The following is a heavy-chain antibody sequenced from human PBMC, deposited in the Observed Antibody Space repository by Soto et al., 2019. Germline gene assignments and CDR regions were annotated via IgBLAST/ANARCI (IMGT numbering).Heavy chain of an antibody. J-gene: IGHJ6*02. V-gene: IGHV3-23*01. CDR2: ISGGGGST. CDR3: AEARSTYYYYYGMDV. CDR1: GFTFTTYA. Sequence: EVQLLESGGGLVQPGGSLRLSCAASGFTFTTYAMSWVRQAPGKGLEWVSAISGGGGSTYYADSVKGRFTISRDNSKNTLYLQMSSLRAEDTAVYYCAEARSTYYYYYGMDVWGQGTTVTVSS.